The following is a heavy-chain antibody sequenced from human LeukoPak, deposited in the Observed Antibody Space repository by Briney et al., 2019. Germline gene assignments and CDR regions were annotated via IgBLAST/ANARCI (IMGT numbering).Heavy chain of an antibody. V-gene: IGHV3-7*01. CDR3: AKEPTGRTDYYYMDV. D-gene: IGHD1/OR15-1a*01. CDR2: MKQDGSEK. Sequence: PGWSLRLSCAASGFTFSTYWMSWVRQAPGKGLEWVVNMKQDGSEKYYVDSVKGRFTISRDSAKNSLYLQMNSLRAEDTAVYYCAKEPTGRTDYYYMDVWGRGTTVTVSS. J-gene: IGHJ6*03. CDR1: GFTFSTYW.